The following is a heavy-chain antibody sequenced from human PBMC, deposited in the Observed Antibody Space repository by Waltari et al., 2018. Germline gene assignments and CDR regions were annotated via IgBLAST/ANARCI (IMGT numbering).Heavy chain of an antibody. CDR1: GFTFSSYA. J-gene: IGHJ4*02. CDR2: IYSGGST. CDR3: AKVSPLGYYFDY. Sequence: EVQLLESGGGLVQPGGSLRLSCAASGFTFSSYAMSWVRQAPGKGLEWVSVIYSGGSTYDADAVKGRFTISRDNSKNTLYLQMNSLRAEDTAVYYCAKVSPLGYYFDYWGQGTLVTVSS. V-gene: IGHV3-23*03.